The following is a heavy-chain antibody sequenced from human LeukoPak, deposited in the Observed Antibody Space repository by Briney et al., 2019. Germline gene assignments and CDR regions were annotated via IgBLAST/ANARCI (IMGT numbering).Heavy chain of an antibody. J-gene: IGHJ4*02. CDR3: ARDYEDQTYYYGSGSFSFDY. V-gene: IGHV3-21*01. CDR2: ISTSSSYI. Sequence: GGSLRLSCAASGFTFSSHSMNWVRQAPGKGLEWVSSISTSSSYIYYADSVKGRFTISRDNGKNSLYLQMNSLRAEDMAVYYCARDYEDQTYYYGSGSFSFDYWGQGTLVTVSS. CDR1: GFTFSSHS. D-gene: IGHD3-10*01.